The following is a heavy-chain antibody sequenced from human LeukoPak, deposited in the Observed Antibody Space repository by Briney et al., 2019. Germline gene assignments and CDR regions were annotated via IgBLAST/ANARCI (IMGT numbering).Heavy chain of an antibody. CDR2: INSDGGST. CDR1: GFIFSDYW. V-gene: IGHV3-74*01. Sequence: GGPLRLSCAASGFIFSDYWMHWVRQAPGKGLVWVSRINSDGGSTSYADSVKGRFTISRDSAKDTLYLQMNSLRAEDTAVYYCARGGRDFWSGYYSDYWGQGTLVTVSS. CDR3: ARGGRDFWSGYYSDY. D-gene: IGHD3-3*01. J-gene: IGHJ4*02.